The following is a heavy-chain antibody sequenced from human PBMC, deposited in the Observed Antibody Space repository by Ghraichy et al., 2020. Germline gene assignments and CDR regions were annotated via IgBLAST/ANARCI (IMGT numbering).Heavy chain of an antibody. CDR2: IKHDGSET. CDR3: ARDSLPQRFYDSSGYYSDAFDM. CDR1: GFTLSNYW. V-gene: IGHV3-7*03. D-gene: IGHD3-22*01. Sequence: GGSLRLSCAASGFTLSNYWMTWVRQAPGKGLEWVANIKHDGSETYYVASVRGRFPISRDNAKNSLYLHVNSLIAEETAVYYCARDSLPQRFYDSSGYYSDAFDMWGQGTMVIVSS. J-gene: IGHJ3*02.